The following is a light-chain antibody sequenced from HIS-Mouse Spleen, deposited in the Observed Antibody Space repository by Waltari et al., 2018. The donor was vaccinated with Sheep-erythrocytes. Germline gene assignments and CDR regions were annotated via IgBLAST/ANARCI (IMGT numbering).Light chain of an antibody. Sequence: QSALTQPPPVPASPGHPVTIPCPATTSDSCGYNYISWYQQHPGKAPNLMIYDVSKRPSGVPDRFSGSKSGNTASLTISGLQAEDEADYYCCSYAGSYNHVFATGTKVTVL. CDR3: CSYAGSYNHV. J-gene: IGLJ1*01. V-gene: IGLV2-11*02. CDR2: DVS. CDR1: TSDSCGYNY.